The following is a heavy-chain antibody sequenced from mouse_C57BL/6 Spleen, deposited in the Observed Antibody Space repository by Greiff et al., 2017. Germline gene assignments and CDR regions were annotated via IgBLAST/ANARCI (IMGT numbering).Heavy chain of an antibody. CDR1: GFTFSSYG. J-gene: IGHJ1*03. CDR3: ARRYYYGSNHWYFDV. D-gene: IGHD1-1*01. Sequence: EVHLVESGGDLVKPGGSLKLSCAASGFTFSSYGMSWVRQTPDKRLEWVATISSGGSYTYYPDSVKGRFTISRDNAKNTLYLQMSSLKSEDTAMYYCARRYYYGSNHWYFDVWGTGTTVTVSS. CDR2: ISSGGSYT. V-gene: IGHV5-6*01.